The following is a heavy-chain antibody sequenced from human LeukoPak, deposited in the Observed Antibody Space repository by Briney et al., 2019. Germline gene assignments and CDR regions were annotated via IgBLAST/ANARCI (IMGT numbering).Heavy chain of an antibody. CDR2: IYGGGDT. D-gene: IGHD2-15*01. V-gene: IGHV3-66*01. Sequence: PGGSLRLSCVASGFTVSGHYMSWVRQAPGKGLEWVSVIYGGGDTHYADSVKARFTISRDNSKNTLYLQMNSLRVEDTAVYYCNRYCTHGSCYPPDFQHWGRGTLVTVSS. CDR1: GFTVSGHY. J-gene: IGHJ1*01. CDR3: NRYCTHGSCYPPDFQH.